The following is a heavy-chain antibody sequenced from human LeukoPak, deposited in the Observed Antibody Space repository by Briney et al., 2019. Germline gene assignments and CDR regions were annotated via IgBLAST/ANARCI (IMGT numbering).Heavy chain of an antibody. Sequence: DPSETLSLTCTVSGGSISSYYWSWIRQPPGKGLEWIGYIYYSGSTNYNPSLKSRVTISVDTSKNQFSLKLSSVTAADTAVYYCARALKTRPYYYDSSGREYFQHWGQGTLVTVSS. J-gene: IGHJ1*01. D-gene: IGHD3-22*01. CDR2: IYYSGST. CDR1: GGSISSYY. CDR3: ARALKTRPYYYDSSGREYFQH. V-gene: IGHV4-59*12.